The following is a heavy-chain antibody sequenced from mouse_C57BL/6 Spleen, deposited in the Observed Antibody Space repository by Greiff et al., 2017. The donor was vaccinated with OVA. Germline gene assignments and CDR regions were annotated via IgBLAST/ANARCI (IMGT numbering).Heavy chain of an antibody. D-gene: IGHD4-1*01. CDR3: ETSPLLGFDY. CDR1: GYAFSSSW. J-gene: IGHJ2*01. V-gene: IGHV1-82*01. Sequence: QVQLQQSGPELVKPGASVKISCMASGYAFSSSWMNWVQQRPGKGLEWIGRIYPGAGDSNYNGKFKGKATLTAAKSSCTAYMQHSRLTSEESAVYFCETSPLLGFDYWGQGTTLTVSS. CDR2: IYPGAGDS.